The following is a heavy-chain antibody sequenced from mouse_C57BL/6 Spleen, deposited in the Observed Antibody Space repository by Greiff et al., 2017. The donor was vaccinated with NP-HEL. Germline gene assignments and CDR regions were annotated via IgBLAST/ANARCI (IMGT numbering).Heavy chain of an antibody. CDR1: GYTFTSYW. Sequence: QVQLQQPGAELVKPGASVKMSCKASGYTFTSYWITWVKQRPGQGLEWIGDIYPGSGSTNYNEKFKSKATLTVDTSSSTAYMQLSSLTSEDSAVYYWARQGALDGYCPFFAYWGQGTRVTVSA. D-gene: IGHD2-3*01. J-gene: IGHJ3*01. V-gene: IGHV1-55*01. CDR3: ARQGALDGYCPFFAY. CDR2: IYPGSGST.